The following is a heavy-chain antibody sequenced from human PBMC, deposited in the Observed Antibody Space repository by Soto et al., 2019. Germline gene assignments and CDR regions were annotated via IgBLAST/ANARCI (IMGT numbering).Heavy chain of an antibody. D-gene: IGHD3-16*01. J-gene: IGHJ6*02. V-gene: IGHV4-31*03. Sequence: SETLSLTCTVSGGSISSGGYYWSWIRQHPGKGLEWIGYIYYSGSTYYNPSLKSRVTISVDTSKNQFSLKLSSVTAADTAVYYCARAWGIPNLYYYYGMDVWGQGTTVTVSS. CDR3: ARAWGIPNLYYYYGMDV. CDR1: GGSISSGGYY. CDR2: IYYSGST.